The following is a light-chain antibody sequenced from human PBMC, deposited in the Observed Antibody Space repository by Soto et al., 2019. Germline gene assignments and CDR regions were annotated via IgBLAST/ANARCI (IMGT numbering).Light chain of an antibody. V-gene: IGKV3D-20*02. CDR2: GAS. CDR1: QSVSSNS. Sequence: EIVLTQSPGTLSLSPGESATLSCRASQSVSSNSLAWHQKKPGQAPRLLIYGASSRATGIPARFSGSGSGTDFTLTISSLEPEDVAVYYCQQRSNWPITFGQGTRLEIK. CDR3: QQRSNWPIT. J-gene: IGKJ5*01.